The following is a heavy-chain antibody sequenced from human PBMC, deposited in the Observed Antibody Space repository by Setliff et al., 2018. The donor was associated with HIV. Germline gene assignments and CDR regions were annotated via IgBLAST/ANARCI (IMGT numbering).Heavy chain of an antibody. CDR3: ARETQQSYNIVTGYNYYYGIDV. CDR2: ITDSGNT. V-gene: IGHV4-59*01. J-gene: IGHJ6*02. CDR1: GASISSYY. D-gene: IGHD3-9*01. Sequence: PSETLSLTCNVSGASISSYYWTWIRQSPENRLEWLGYITDSGNTNYNPSLRRRVTISADTSKNQVSLRLRSVTAADTAVYYCARETQQSYNIVTGYNYYYGIDVWGQGTTVTVSS.